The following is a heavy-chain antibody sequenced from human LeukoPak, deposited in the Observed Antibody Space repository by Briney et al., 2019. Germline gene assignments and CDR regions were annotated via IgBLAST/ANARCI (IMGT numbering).Heavy chain of an antibody. J-gene: IGHJ4*02. V-gene: IGHV3-48*01. Sequence: PGGSLRLSCAASGFTFSSYSMNWVRQAPGKGLEWVSYISSSSSTIYYADSVKGRFTISRDNAKNSLYLQMNSLRAEDTAAYYCARGTRLYSYGPQFDYWGQGTLVTVSS. D-gene: IGHD5-18*01. CDR3: ARGTRLYSYGPQFDY. CDR1: GFTFSSYS. CDR2: ISSSSSTI.